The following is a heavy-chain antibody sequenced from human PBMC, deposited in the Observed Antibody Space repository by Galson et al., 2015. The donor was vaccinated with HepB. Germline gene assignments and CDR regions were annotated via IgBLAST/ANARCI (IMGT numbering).Heavy chain of an antibody. CDR2: ISGSGDTT. Sequence: SLRLSCAASGFTFRSYAMIWVRQAPGKGLEWGSIISGSGDTTYYADSVKGRFTISRDNPKNTLHLQMNSLRADDTAIYYCAKDFNWFEGYWGQGTMVTVSS. CDR3: AKDFNWFEGY. J-gene: IGHJ4*02. V-gene: IGHV3-23*01. D-gene: IGHD3-9*01. CDR1: GFTFRSYA.